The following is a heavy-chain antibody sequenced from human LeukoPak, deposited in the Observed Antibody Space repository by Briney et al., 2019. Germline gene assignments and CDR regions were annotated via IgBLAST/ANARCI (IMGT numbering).Heavy chain of an antibody. J-gene: IGHJ5*02. Sequence: ASVKVSCKASGYTFTSYDINWVRQATGQGLEWMGWMNPNSGNTGYAQKFQGRVTMTRNTSISTAYMELSSLRSEDTAVYYCARKKPVGRQTGNWFDPWGQGTLVTVSS. D-gene: IGHD1-14*01. CDR1: GYTFTSYD. V-gene: IGHV1-8*01. CDR2: MNPNSGNT. CDR3: ARKKPVGRQTGNWFDP.